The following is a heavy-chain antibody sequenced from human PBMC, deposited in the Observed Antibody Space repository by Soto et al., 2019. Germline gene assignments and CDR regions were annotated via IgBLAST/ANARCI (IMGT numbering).Heavy chain of an antibody. D-gene: IGHD1-1*01. J-gene: IGHJ4*02. CDR3: VIDLSSTTRSYLDY. CDR2: INPNSGGT. V-gene: IGHV1-2*04. Sequence: ASVKVSCKASGYTFTGYYMHWVRQAPGQGLEWMGWINPNSGGTNYAQKFQGWVTMTRDASISTAYMELSRLRSDDTAVYYCVIDLSSTTRSYLDYWGQGTLVTVSS. CDR1: GYTFTGYY.